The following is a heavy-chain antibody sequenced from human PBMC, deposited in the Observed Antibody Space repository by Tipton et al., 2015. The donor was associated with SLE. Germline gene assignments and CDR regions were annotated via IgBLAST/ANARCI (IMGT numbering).Heavy chain of an antibody. Sequence: SLRLSCAASGFTFSSYAMSWVRQAPGKGLEWVSSIISSSSYIYYADSVKGRFTISRDNAKNSLYLQMNSLRAEDTAVYYCARAADSGYDGDYYYGMDVWGQGTTVTVSS. V-gene: IGHV3-21*01. CDR3: ARAADSGYDGDYYYGMDV. J-gene: IGHJ6*02. CDR2: IISSSSYI. CDR1: GFTFSSYA. D-gene: IGHD5-12*01.